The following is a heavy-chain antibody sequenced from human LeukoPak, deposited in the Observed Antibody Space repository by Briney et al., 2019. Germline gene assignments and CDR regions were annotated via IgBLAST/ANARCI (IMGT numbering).Heavy chain of an antibody. CDR1: GFTFSSYG. V-gene: IGHV3-23*01. D-gene: IGHD3-3*01. CDR2: ISGSGGSR. Sequence: GGSLRLSCAASGFTFSSYGMSRVRQAPGKGLEWVSAISGSGGSRYYADSVKGRFTITRDNAKNKLYLQMNSLRPEDTAVYYCAKGITIWDLDYWGQGTLVTVSS. J-gene: IGHJ4*02. CDR3: AKGITIWDLDY.